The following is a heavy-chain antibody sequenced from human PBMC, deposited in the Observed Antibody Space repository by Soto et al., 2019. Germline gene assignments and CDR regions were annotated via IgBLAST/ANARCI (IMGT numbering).Heavy chain of an antibody. CDR2: INHSGST. V-gene: IGHV4-34*01. D-gene: IGHD5-12*01. CDR3: ARGLVATINYYYMDV. J-gene: IGHJ6*03. Sequence: SETLSLTCAVYGGPFSGYYWSWIRQPPGKGLEWIGEINHSGSTNYNPSLKSRVTISVDTSKNQFSLKLSSVTAADTAVYYCARGLVATINYYYMDVWGKGTTVTVSS. CDR1: GGPFSGYY.